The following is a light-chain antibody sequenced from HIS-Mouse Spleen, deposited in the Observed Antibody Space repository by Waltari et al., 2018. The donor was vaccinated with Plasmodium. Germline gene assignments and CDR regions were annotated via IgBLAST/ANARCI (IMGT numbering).Light chain of an antibody. CDR1: QSRLHSNGYNY. CDR3: MQALQTPRYT. V-gene: IGKV2-28*01. Sequence: DIVMTQSPLSLPVTPGEPASISCRSSQSRLHSNGYNYLDWYLQKPGQSPQLLIYLGSNRASGVPDRFSGSGSGTDFTLKISRVEAEDVGVYYCMQALQTPRYTFGQGTKLEIK. J-gene: IGKJ2*01. CDR2: LGS.